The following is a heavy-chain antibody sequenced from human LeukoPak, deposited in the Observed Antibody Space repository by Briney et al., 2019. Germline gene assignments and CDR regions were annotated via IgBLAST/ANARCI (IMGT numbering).Heavy chain of an antibody. CDR1: GGSFSGYY. Sequence: SETLSLTCAVYGGSFSGYYWGWIRQPPGKGLEWIGSFYYSGSTYYNPSLKSRVTISVDTSKNQFSLKLSSVTAADTAVYYCARGGYYGSGNDFRFDPWGQGTLVTVSS. D-gene: IGHD3-10*01. CDR3: ARGGYYGSGNDFRFDP. CDR2: FYYSGST. V-gene: IGHV4-34*01. J-gene: IGHJ5*02.